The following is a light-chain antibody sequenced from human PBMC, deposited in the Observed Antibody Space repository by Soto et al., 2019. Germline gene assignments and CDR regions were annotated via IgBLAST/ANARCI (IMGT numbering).Light chain of an antibody. V-gene: IGKV4-1*01. CDR1: QSVLYTSYNKNL. Sequence: DIVMTQSPDSLAVSLGERATINCKSSQSVLYTSYNKNLLAWYQQKPGQPPKLLIYWASTRESGVPDRFSGSGSGTDFTLTISSLQAEDIATYYCQQYDNLPLTFGGGTKVEIK. CDR2: WAS. CDR3: QQYDNLPLT. J-gene: IGKJ4*01.